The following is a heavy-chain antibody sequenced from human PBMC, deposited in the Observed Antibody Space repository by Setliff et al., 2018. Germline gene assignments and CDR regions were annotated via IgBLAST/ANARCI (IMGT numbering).Heavy chain of an antibody. V-gene: IGHV4-30-4*08. CDR1: GGSISSGDYY. CDR2: IYYSENT. CDR3: ARQLYYYGTPGYFDY. Sequence: SETLSLTCTVSGGSISSGDYYWTWIRQPPGKGLEWIGFIYYSENTFYNPSLKSRLTISVDTSKNLFSLKLGSGTAADTAVYYCARQLYYYGTPGYFDYWGQGTLVTVSS. D-gene: IGHD3-10*01. J-gene: IGHJ4*02.